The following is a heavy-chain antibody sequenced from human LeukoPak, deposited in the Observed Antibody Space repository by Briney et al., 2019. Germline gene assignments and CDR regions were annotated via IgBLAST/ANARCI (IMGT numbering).Heavy chain of an antibody. Sequence: AASVKVSCKASGYTFSGYYMHWVRQAPGQGPEWMGWINPNSGGTKYAQKFQGRVTMTRDASISTAYMELSRLRSDDTAVYYCASVTLSAYDGDYRGQGTLVTVSS. V-gene: IGHV1-2*02. J-gene: IGHJ4*02. CDR3: ASVTLSAYDGDY. CDR1: GYTFSGYY. D-gene: IGHD5-12*01. CDR2: INPNSGGT.